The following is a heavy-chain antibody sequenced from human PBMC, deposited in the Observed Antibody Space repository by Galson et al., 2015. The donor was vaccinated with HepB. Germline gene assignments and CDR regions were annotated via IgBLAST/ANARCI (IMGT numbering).Heavy chain of an antibody. CDR3: AQDLTYYYGSGSYFVGMDV. D-gene: IGHD3-10*01. V-gene: IGHV3-9*01. CDR1: GFTFEDYA. CDR2: ISWNSDFK. Sequence: SLRLSRAASGFTFEDYAMHWVRQVPGKGLEWVSGISWNSDFKGYADSVRGRFTISRDNAKYSLYLQMNSLRAEDTALYYCAQDLTYYYGSGSYFVGMDVWGQGTTVTVSS. J-gene: IGHJ6*02.